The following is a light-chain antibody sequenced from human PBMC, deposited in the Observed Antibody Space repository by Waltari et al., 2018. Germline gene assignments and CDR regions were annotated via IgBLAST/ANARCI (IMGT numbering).Light chain of an antibody. Sequence: QSALTQPASVSGSPGQSITISCTGTSSDVGGYNYVSWYQQHPGKAPKLMRYDVSKRPSGVSNRFSGSKSGNTASLTISGLQAEDEADYYCCSYAGSSTYVFGTGTKVTVL. CDR2: DVS. CDR3: CSYAGSSTYV. CDR1: SSDVGGYNY. J-gene: IGLJ1*01. V-gene: IGLV2-23*02.